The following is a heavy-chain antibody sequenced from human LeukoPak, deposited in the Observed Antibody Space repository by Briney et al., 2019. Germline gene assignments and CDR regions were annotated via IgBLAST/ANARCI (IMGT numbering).Heavy chain of an antibody. V-gene: IGHV4-39*01. D-gene: IGHD3-16*01. Sequence: SETLSLTCTVSGGSISSSSYYWGWIRQPPGKGLEWSGDIYYTGSTYYSPSLRSRLTMSVLTSENQFSLRLNSVTAVDTAVYYCARRWGNIVGVTYEYWGQGTLVTVSS. CDR3: ARRWGNIVGVTYEY. CDR1: GGSISSSSYY. J-gene: IGHJ4*02. CDR2: IYYTGST.